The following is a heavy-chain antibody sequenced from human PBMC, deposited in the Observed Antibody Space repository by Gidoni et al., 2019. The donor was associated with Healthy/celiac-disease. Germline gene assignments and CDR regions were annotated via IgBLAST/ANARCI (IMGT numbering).Heavy chain of an antibody. J-gene: IGHJ4*02. CDR1: GFTFSRYG. CDR2: ISSRSSYI. D-gene: IGHD5-18*01. V-gene: IGHV3-21*01. CDR3: ARDGGYSYGYSWDY. Sequence: EVQLVESGGGLVKHGGSLRLSCAASGFTFSRYGMTWVRQAPVTGLEVVSSISSRSSYIYYADSVKGRFTISRDNAKNSLYLQMNSLRAEDTAVYYCARDGGYSYGYSWDYWGQGTLVTVSS.